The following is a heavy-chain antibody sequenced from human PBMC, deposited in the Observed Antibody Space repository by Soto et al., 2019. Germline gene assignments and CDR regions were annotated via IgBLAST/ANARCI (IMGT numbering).Heavy chain of an antibody. CDR2: IYYSGST. D-gene: IGHD2-15*01. J-gene: IGHJ5*02. Sequence: LSETLSLTCTVSGGSISSGGYYWSWIRQHPGKGLEWIGYIYYSGSTYYNPSLKSRVTISVDTSKNQFSLKLSSVTAADTAVYYCARDHLAYCSGGSCQPGGWFDPWGQGTLVTVSS. CDR3: ARDHLAYCSGGSCQPGGWFDP. V-gene: IGHV4-31*03. CDR1: GGSISSGGYY.